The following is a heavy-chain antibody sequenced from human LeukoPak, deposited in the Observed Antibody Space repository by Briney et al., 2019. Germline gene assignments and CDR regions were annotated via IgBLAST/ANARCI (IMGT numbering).Heavy chain of an antibody. Sequence: SETLSLTCTVSGGSITTYYWSWIRQPAGHGLEWIGRISTSGRTNYNPSLKSRVTISVDTSKNQFSLKLSSVTAADTAVYYCARDVSAYCGGDCYGGYFDYWGQGTLVTVSS. J-gene: IGHJ4*02. CDR3: ARDVSAYCGGDCYGGYFDY. CDR2: ISTSGRT. V-gene: IGHV4-4*07. D-gene: IGHD2-21*02. CDR1: GGSITTYY.